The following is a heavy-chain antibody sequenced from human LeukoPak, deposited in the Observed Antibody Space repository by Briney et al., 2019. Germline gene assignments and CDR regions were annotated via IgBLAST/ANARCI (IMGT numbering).Heavy chain of an antibody. V-gene: IGHV4-59*08. D-gene: IGHD5-18*01. J-gene: IGHJ4*02. CDR2: IYYSGTT. CDR1: GDSIGRYY. CDR3: ARATLSDTDALAY. Sequence: SETLSLTSTVSGDSIGRYYWAWIRQPPGKGLEWIGYIYYSGTTKYNPSLKSRFTISVDTSKSQFSLNVRSVTAADTAVYYCARATLSDTDALAYWGQGTLVTVSS.